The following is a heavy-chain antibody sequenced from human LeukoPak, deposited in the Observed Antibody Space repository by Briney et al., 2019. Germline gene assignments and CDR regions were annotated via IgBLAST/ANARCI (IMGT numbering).Heavy chain of an antibody. CDR3: ARDPGSIVVVPAAGSFDY. V-gene: IGHV3-21*01. CDR2: ISSSSSYI. CDR1: GFTFSSYS. J-gene: IGHJ4*02. Sequence: SGGSLRLSCAASGFTFSSYSMNWVRQAPRKGLEWVSSISSSSSYIYYADSVKGRFTISRDNAKNSLYLQMNSLRAEDTAVYYCARDPGSIVVVPAAGSFDYWGQGTLVTVSS. D-gene: IGHD2-2*01.